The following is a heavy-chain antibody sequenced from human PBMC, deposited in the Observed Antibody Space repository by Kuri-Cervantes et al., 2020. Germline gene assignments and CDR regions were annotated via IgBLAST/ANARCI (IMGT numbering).Heavy chain of an antibody. CDR2: ISYDGSNK. CDR1: GFTFSSYA. Sequence: GESLKISCAASGFTFSSYAMHWVRQAPGKGLEWVAVISYDGSNKYYADSVKGRFTISRDNSKNTLYLQMNSLRAEDTAVYYCARDVPYYEAYYFDYWGQGTPVTVSS. V-gene: IGHV3-30-3*01. J-gene: IGHJ4*02. D-gene: IGHD3-3*01. CDR3: ARDVPYYEAYYFDY.